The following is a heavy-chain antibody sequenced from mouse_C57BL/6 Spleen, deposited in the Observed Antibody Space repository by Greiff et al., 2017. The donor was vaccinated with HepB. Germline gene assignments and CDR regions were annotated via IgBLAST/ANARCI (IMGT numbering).Heavy chain of an antibody. D-gene: IGHD1-3*01. CDR3: ARLEDI. CDR1: GFSLTSYG. CDR2: IWAGGST. V-gene: IGHV2-9*02. J-gene: IGHJ2*01. Sequence: QVQLKESGPGLVAPSQSLSITCTVSGFSLTSYGVHWVRQPPGKGLEWLGVIWAGGSTNYNSALMSRLSISKDNSKSQACLKMNRLQTDGTALYYCARLEDIWGQGTTLTVSS.